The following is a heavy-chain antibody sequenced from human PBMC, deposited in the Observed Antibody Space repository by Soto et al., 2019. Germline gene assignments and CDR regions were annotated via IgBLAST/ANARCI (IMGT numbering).Heavy chain of an antibody. Sequence: QVQLVESGGGVVQPGRSLRLSCAASGFTFSSYGMHWVRQAPGKGLEWVAVIWYDGSNKHYADPVKGRFTISRDNSKNTLSLQMNSLRAEDTAIYYCAREIDWYSNSSGFDNWGQGTLVTVSS. V-gene: IGHV3-33*01. CDR3: AREIDWYSNSSGFDN. CDR2: IWYDGSNK. J-gene: IGHJ4*02. D-gene: IGHD1-26*01. CDR1: GFTFSSYG.